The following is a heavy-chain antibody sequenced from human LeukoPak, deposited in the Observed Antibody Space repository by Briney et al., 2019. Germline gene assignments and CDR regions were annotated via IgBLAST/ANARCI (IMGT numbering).Heavy chain of an antibody. CDR2: VYNSGST. Sequence: SETLSLTCTVSGGSISGSSYYWGWIRQPPGKGLEWLGYVYNSGSTHYNPSLKSRVTISVDTSKNQFSLKLSSVTAADTAVYYCARGGGYSYVLDYWGQGTLVTVSS. D-gene: IGHD5-18*01. V-gene: IGHV4-61*05. CDR1: GGSISGSSYY. J-gene: IGHJ4*02. CDR3: ARGGGYSYVLDY.